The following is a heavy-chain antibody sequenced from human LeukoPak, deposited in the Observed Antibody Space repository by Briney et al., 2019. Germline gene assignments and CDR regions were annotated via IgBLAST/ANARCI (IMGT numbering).Heavy chain of an antibody. CDR3: AREGENWGRYWYFDL. CDR1: GFTVSSNY. CDR2: IYSGGST. Sequence: GGSLRLSCAASGFTVSSNYMSWVRQAPGKGLEWVSVIYSGGSTYYADSVKGRFTISRGNSKNTLYLQMNSLRAEDTAVYYCAREGENWGRYWYFDLWGRGTLVTVSS. J-gene: IGHJ2*01. V-gene: IGHV3-53*01. D-gene: IGHD7-27*01.